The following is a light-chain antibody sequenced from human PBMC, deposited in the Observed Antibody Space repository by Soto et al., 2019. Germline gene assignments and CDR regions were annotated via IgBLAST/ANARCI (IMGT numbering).Light chain of an antibody. Sequence: QSVQTQPASVSGSPGQSITISCTGTSSDVAAYNSVSWYQQYPGKAPKLMIYDVIYRPSGVSNRFSVSKSANTASLTISGLQAEDEADYYCSSYTTSGNYVFGTGTKVTVL. J-gene: IGLJ1*01. CDR1: SSDVAAYNS. CDR3: SSYTTSGNYV. CDR2: DVI. V-gene: IGLV2-14*01.